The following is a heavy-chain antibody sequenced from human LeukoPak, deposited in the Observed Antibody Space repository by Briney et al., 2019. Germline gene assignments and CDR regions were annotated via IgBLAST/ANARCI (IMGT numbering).Heavy chain of an antibody. CDR1: GFTFINYN. CDR3: ARDSPGWGGFDF. D-gene: IGHD3-10*01. J-gene: IGHJ4*02. Sequence: GGSLRLSCAASGFTFINYNMNWVRQAPGKGLEWVSYIRHDSSDILYADSVKGRFTISRDDVKNSLYLQLNSLRANDTAVYYCARDSPGWGGFDFWGQGTLVTVSS. CDR2: IRHDSSDI. V-gene: IGHV3-48*01.